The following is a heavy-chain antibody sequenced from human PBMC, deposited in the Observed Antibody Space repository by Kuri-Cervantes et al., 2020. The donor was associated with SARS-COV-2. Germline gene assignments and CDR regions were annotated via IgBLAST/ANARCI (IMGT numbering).Heavy chain of an antibody. CDR1: GFTFSSYS. J-gene: IGHJ4*02. CDR2: ISSSSSYI. Sequence: GESLKISCAASGFTFSSYSMSWVRQAPGKGLEWVSSISSSSSYIYYADSVKGRFTISRDNAKNSLYLQVNSLRAEDTAVYYCARDGRNSGSVGNYYDSSGYPDYWGQGTLVTVSS. CDR3: ARDGRNSGSVGNYYDSSGYPDY. D-gene: IGHD3-22*01. V-gene: IGHV3-21*01.